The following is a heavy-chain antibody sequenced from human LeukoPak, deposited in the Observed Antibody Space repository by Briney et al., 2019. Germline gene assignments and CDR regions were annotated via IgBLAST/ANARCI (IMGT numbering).Heavy chain of an antibody. D-gene: IGHD3-10*01. Sequence: GGSLRLSCAASGFTFSSYAMSWFRQAPGKGLEWVSAISGSGGSTYYADSVKGRFTISRDNSKNTLYLQMNSLRAEDTAVYYCAKDKGRTVVRGSFDYWGQGTLVTVSS. CDR3: AKDKGRTVVRGSFDY. CDR1: GFTFSSYA. J-gene: IGHJ4*02. CDR2: ISGSGGST. V-gene: IGHV3-23*01.